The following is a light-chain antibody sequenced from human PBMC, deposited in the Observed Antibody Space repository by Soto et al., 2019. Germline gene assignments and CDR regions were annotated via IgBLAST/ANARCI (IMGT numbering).Light chain of an antibody. CDR3: QQRSNGGT. CDR2: DAS. J-gene: IGKJ1*01. V-gene: IGKV3-11*01. Sequence: EIGLSQSPATLSLSPGERATLSCRASQSVSSYLAWYQQKPGQAPRLLIYDASNRATGIPARFSGSGSGTDFTLTISSLEPEDFAVYYCQQRSNGGTFGQGTKVDIK. CDR1: QSVSSY.